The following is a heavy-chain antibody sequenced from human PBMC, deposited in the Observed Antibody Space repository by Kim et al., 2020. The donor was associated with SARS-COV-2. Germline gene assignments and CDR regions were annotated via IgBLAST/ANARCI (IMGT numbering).Heavy chain of an antibody. V-gene: IGHV4-39*01. CDR1: GGSISSSSYY. CDR2: IYYSGST. CDR3: AYSSSWYRYFDL. D-gene: IGHD6-13*01. Sequence: SETLSLTCTVSGGSISSSSYYWGWIRQPPGKGLEWIGSIYYSGSTYYNPSLKSRVTISVDPSKNQFSLKLSPVTAADTAVYYCAYSSSWYRYFDLWGRGTLVTVSS. J-gene: IGHJ2*01.